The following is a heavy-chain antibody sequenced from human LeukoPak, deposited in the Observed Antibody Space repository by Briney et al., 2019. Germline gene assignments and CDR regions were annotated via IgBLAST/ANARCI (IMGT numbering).Heavy chain of an antibody. CDR2: ISSSSDTI. CDR3: ARGNKGSDY. D-gene: IGHD1/OR15-1a*01. J-gene: IGHJ4*02. Sequence: GGSLRLSCAASGFTFSTYSMNWVRQAPGKGLEWLSYISSSSDTIYYADSVKGRFTISRDNAKNSLYLQMNSLRAEDTAVYYCARGNKGSDYWGQGTPVTVSS. V-gene: IGHV3-48*01. CDR1: GFTFSTYS.